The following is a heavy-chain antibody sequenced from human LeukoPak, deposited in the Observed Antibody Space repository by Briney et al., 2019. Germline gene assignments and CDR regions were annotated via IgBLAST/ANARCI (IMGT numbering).Heavy chain of an antibody. CDR1: GGSFSGYY. V-gene: IGHV4-34*01. J-gene: IGHJ6*02. CDR3: ARALRDFWSGYYSALYYYGMDV. CDR2: INHSGST. D-gene: IGHD3-3*01. Sequence: NSSETLSLTCAVYGGSFSGYYWSWIRQPPGKGLEWIGEINHSGSTNYNPSLKSRVTISVDTSKNQFSLKLSSVTAADTAVYYCARALRDFWSGYYSALYYYGMDVWGQGTTVTVSS.